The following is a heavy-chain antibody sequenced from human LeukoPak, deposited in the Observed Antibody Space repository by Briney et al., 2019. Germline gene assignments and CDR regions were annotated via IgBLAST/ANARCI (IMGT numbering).Heavy chain of an antibody. D-gene: IGHD2-8*01. CDR2: IYYSGST. CDR1: GGSISSYY. Sequence: SETLSLTCTVSGGSISSYYWSWIRQPPGKGLEWIGYIYYSGSTNYNPSLKSRVTISVDTSKNQFSLKLSSVTAADTAVYYCARAPSRGEYCTSGVCYNYYYYYMDVWGKGTTVTVSS. J-gene: IGHJ6*03. CDR3: ARAPSRGEYCTSGVCYNYYYYYMDV. V-gene: IGHV4-59*01.